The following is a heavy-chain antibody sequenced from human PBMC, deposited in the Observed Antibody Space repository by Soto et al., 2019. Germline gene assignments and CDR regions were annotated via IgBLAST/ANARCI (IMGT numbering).Heavy chain of an antibody. D-gene: IGHD3-22*01. CDR3: ARDPINNHYYHSNNPIWHDY. V-gene: IGHV1-69*01. Sequence: SFPSSFFPFLLSSLSWVRQAPGQGLEWMGFIIPIFVTSNYAQKFQGRVTITADESTSTAYMELSSLRSEYTAVYYCARDPINNHYYHSNNPIWHDYWGQGTLVTVSS. CDR2: IIPIFVTS. CDR1: FFPFLLSS. J-gene: IGHJ4*02.